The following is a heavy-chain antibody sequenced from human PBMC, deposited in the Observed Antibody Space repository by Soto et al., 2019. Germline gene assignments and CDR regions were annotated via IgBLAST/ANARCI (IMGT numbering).Heavy chain of an antibody. CDR3: ARDSSGWYGFDY. V-gene: IGHV2-5*02. CDR2: IYWDDDK. D-gene: IGHD6-19*01. CDR1: GFSLGTRGVG. Sequence: QITLKESGPTLVKPTQTLTLTCTFSGFSLGTRGVGVGWIRQPPGKALEWLALIYWDDDKRYSPSLKSRLTITKDPSKNQVVLTMTNMDPVDSATYYCARDSSGWYGFDYWGQGTLVTVSS. J-gene: IGHJ4*02.